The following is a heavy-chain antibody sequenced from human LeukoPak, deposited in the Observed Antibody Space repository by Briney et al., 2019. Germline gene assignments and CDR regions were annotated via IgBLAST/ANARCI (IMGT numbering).Heavy chain of an antibody. Sequence: SETLSLTCTVSGGSISSYYWSWIRQPPGKGLEWIGYIYYSGSTNYDPSLKSRVTISVDTSKNQFSLKLSSVTAADTAVYYCAREGYYDSSGYFDYWGQGTLVTVSS. J-gene: IGHJ4*02. D-gene: IGHD3-22*01. CDR2: IYYSGST. V-gene: IGHV4-59*01. CDR3: AREGYYDSSGYFDY. CDR1: GGSISSYY.